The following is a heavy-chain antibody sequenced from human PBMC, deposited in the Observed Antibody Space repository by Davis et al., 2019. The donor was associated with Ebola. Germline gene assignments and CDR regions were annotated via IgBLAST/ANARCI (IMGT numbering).Heavy chain of an antibody. CDR1: GGSFSGYY. CDR3: AREAMGPYYYYYVMDY. D-gene: IGHD5-18*01. V-gene: IGHV4-34*01. J-gene: IGHJ6*02. Sequence: SETLSLTCAVYGGSFSGYYWSWIRQPPGKGLEWIGEINHSGSTNYNPSLKSRVTISVDTSKNQFSLKLSSVTAADTAVYYCAREAMGPYYYYYVMDYWGQGTLVTVSS. CDR2: INHSGST.